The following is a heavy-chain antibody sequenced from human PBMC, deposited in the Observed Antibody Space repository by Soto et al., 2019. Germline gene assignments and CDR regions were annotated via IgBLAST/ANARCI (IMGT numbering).Heavy chain of an antibody. D-gene: IGHD5-18*01. V-gene: IGHV4-34*01. CDR1: MASLGDHY. Sequence: TAETLSLSCAVFMASLGDHYWAWVRQSPDKGLEWIGEVHPSGSTDYNPSLKSRLTLSLDTSKNQFSLKVASVTAADTAVYFCARGKPSGYRFGPRNFFYYGLDVWGPGTTVTVSS. J-gene: IGHJ6*02. CDR2: VHPSGST. CDR3: ARGKPSGYRFGPRNFFYYGLDV.